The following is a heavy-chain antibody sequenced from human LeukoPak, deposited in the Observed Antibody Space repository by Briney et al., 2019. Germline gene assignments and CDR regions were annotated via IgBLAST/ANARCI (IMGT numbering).Heavy chain of an antibody. CDR1: GFTFNSYS. CDR3: AREQGQQWRRFDS. Sequence: GRSLRLSCAASGFTFNSYSMHWVRQAPGKGLKWVAVISSHGSNKDYADSVKGRFTISRGNSENTLYLQMDSLTTEDTGVYYCAREQGQQWRRFDSWGQGSPVTVSS. J-gene: IGHJ4*02. V-gene: IGHV3-30*04. CDR2: ISSHGSNK. D-gene: IGHD6-19*01.